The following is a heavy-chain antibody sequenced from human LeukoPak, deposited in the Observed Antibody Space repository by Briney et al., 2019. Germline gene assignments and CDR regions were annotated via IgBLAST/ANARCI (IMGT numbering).Heavy chain of an antibody. D-gene: IGHD6-19*01. V-gene: IGHV3-21*01. J-gene: IGHJ4*02. CDR3: AGGYSSGWSSFDY. CDR2: ISSSSSYI. Sequence: GGSLRLSCAASGFTFSSYSMNWVRQAPGKGLEWVSSISSSSSYIYYADSVKGRFTISIDNAKNSLYLQMNSLRAEDTAVYYCAGGYSSGWSSFDYWGQGTLVTVSS. CDR1: GFTFSSYS.